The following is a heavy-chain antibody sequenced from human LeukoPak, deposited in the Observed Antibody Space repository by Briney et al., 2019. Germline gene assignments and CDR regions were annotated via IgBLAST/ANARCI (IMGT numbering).Heavy chain of an antibody. Sequence: PSETLSLTCVVSGYSISSGYYCGWIRQPPGKGLEWIGSIYHSGSTYYNPSLKSRVTISLDTSKNHFSLKLTSVTAADTAVYYCARHDGDCSNTSCLNWFDPWGQGTLVTVSS. V-gene: IGHV4-38-2*01. CDR1: GYSISSGYY. J-gene: IGHJ5*02. D-gene: IGHD2-2*01. CDR2: IYHSGST. CDR3: ARHDGDCSNTSCLNWFDP.